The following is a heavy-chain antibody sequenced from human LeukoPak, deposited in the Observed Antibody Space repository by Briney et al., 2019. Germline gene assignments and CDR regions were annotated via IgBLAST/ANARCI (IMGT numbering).Heavy chain of an antibody. Sequence: GGSLRLSCAVSGFTFSTYWMHWVRQGPGKRLAWVSRITSDGSATGYADSVKGRFTISRDNAKNTLYLHMDSLRAEDTAVYYCARDAAPGYFDLWGRGTLVTVSS. V-gene: IGHV3-74*01. CDR1: GFTFSTYW. CDR2: ITSDGSAT. D-gene: IGHD2-15*01. J-gene: IGHJ2*01. CDR3: ARDAAPGYFDL.